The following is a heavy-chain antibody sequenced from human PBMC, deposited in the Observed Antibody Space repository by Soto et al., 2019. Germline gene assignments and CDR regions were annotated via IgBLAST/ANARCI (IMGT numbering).Heavy chain of an antibody. J-gene: IGHJ4*02. CDR2: ISWNSGSI. Sequence: GGSLRLSCAASGFTFDDYAMHWVRQAPGKGLEWVSGISWNSGSIGYADSVKGRFTISRDNAKNSLYLQMNSLRAEDTALYYCAKDRGAATLYLFDYWGQGTLVTVSS. CDR3: AKDRGAATLYLFDY. CDR1: GFTFDDYA. D-gene: IGHD2-15*01. V-gene: IGHV3-9*01.